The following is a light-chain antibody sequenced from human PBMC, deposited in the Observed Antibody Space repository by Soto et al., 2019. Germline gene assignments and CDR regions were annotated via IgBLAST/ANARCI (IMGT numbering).Light chain of an antibody. CDR1: QSVSSSF. CDR2: GAS. J-gene: IGKJ1*01. Sequence: EIVLTQSPGTLSLSPGGRATLSCRPSQSVSSSFLAWYQQKPGQAPRLLIYGASTRATGIPDRVSGSGSGTDFTLTISRLEPEDFAVYYCQQYASSPWTFGQGTKVEIK. CDR3: QQYASSPWT. V-gene: IGKV3-20*01.